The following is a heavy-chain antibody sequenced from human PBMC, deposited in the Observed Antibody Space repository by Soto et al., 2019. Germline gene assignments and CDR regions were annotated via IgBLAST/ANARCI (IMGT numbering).Heavy chain of an antibody. Sequence: EVQLVESGGGLVQPGGSLRLSCAASGFTFSSYEMNWVRQAPGKGLEWVSYISSSGSTIYYADSVKGRFTISRDNAKNSLYLQMSSLRAEDTAVYYCGLGWLQFDFWGQGTLVTVSS. J-gene: IGHJ5*01. CDR2: ISSSGSTI. CDR3: GLGWLQFDF. CDR1: GFTFSSYE. V-gene: IGHV3-48*03. D-gene: IGHD5-12*01.